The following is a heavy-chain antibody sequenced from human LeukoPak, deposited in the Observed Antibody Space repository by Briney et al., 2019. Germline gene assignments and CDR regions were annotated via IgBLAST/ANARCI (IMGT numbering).Heavy chain of an antibody. V-gene: IGHV3-48*04. CDR3: ALAGIAAAGTGNYFDY. Sequence: GGSLRLSCAASGFTFSSYSMNWVRQAPGKGLEWVSYISSSSSTIYYADSVKGRFTISGDNAKNSLYLQMNSLRAEDTALYYCALAGIAAAGTGNYFDYWGQGTLVTVSS. J-gene: IGHJ4*02. D-gene: IGHD6-13*01. CDR1: GFTFSSYS. CDR2: ISSSSSTI.